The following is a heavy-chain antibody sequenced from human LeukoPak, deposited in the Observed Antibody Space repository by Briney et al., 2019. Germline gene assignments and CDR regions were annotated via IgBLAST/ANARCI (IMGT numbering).Heavy chain of an antibody. D-gene: IGHD3-22*01. J-gene: IGHJ4*02. V-gene: IGHV1-69*13. CDR2: IIPIFGTA. CDR1: GGTFSSYA. Sequence: ASVKVSCKASGGTFSSYAISWVRQAPGQGLEWMGGIIPIFGTANYAQKFQGRVTITADESTSTAYIELSSLRSEDTAVYYCAWQDYYDSSGYYYAFYYWGQGTLVTVSS. CDR3: AWQDYYDSSGYYYAFYY.